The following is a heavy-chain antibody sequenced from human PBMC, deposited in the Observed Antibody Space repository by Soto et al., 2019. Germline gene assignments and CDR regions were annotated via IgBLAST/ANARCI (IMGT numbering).Heavy chain of an antibody. V-gene: IGHV3-30-3*01. J-gene: IGHJ4*02. CDR2: ISYDGSNK. CDR3: ARRQSLSLVPPVPSSERAAGAVAGPFDY. CDR1: GFTFSSYA. D-gene: IGHD6-19*01. Sequence: HLGGSLRLSCAASGFTFSSYAMHWVRQAPGKGLEWVAVISYDGSNKYYADSVKGRFTISRDNSKNTLYLQMNSLRAEDTAVYYCARRQSLSLVPPVPSSERAAGAVAGPFDYWGQGTLVTVSS.